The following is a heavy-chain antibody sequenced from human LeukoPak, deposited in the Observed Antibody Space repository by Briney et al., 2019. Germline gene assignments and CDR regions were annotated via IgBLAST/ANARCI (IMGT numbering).Heavy chain of an antibody. Sequence: GGSLRLSCAASGFTFSSYWMSWVRQAPGKGLEWVANIKQDGSEKYYVDSVKGRFTISRDNAKNSLYLQMNSLRAEDTAVYYCARHNYDSSGYYFRYYYYYMDVWGKGTTVTVSS. D-gene: IGHD3-22*01. CDR1: GFTFSSYW. V-gene: IGHV3-7*01. J-gene: IGHJ6*03. CDR3: ARHNYDSSGYYFRYYYYYMDV. CDR2: IKQDGSEK.